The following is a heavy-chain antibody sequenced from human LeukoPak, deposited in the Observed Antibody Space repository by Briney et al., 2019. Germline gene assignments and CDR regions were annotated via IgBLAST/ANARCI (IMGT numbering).Heavy chain of an antibody. D-gene: IGHD2/OR15-2a*01. J-gene: IGHJ4*02. CDR1: GGSISSSSYY. CDR3: ARHSKSPYYFDY. CDR2: IYYSGST. V-gene: IGHV4-39*01. Sequence: SETLSLTCTVSGGSISSSSYYWGWIRQPPGKGLEWIGSIYYSGSTYHNPSLKSRVTISVDTSKNQFSLKLSSVTAADTAVYYCARHSKSPYYFDYWGQGTLVTVSS.